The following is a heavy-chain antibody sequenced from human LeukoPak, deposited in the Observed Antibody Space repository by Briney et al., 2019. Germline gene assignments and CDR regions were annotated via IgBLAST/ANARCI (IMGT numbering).Heavy chain of an antibody. V-gene: IGHV3-64*01. Sequence: GGSLRLSCVASGFTFANYAMHWVRQAPGKGLEYVSSILTNGVTKNYASSVKGRFTIARDNSKNTLYLQMGSLRGDDTAVYYFARDFDSGWTFDYWGLGTLVTVSS. CDR2: ILTNGVTK. D-gene: IGHD6-19*01. CDR1: GFTFANYA. J-gene: IGHJ4*02. CDR3: ARDFDSGWTFDY.